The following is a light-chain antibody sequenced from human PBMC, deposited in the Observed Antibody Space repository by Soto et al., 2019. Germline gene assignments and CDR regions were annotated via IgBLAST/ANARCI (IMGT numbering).Light chain of an antibody. J-gene: IGKJ5*01. CDR3: KKHNVWPPIT. V-gene: IGKV3-11*01. CDR2: DVP. Sequence: IVLTQAPTTLSLSPGARVTPSCKASQRVSNSLPWYQQKPGQPPTLLIYDVPNRATGIPHRFSGSGSGTNFTPTINSLVPEDFAVYYCKKHNVWPPITFGQGTRVEI. CDR1: QRVSNS.